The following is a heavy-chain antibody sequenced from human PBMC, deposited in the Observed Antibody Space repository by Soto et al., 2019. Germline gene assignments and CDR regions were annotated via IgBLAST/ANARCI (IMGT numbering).Heavy chain of an antibody. CDR3: ARGPLLWFGELLYWFDP. CDR2: INPKSGGT. V-gene: IGHV1-2*02. CDR1: GDTFTANY. D-gene: IGHD3-10*01. J-gene: IGHJ5*02. Sequence: ASVKVSCKASGDTFTANYIHWVRQAPGQGFEWMGWINPKSGGTKYPQKFQGRVTMTRDTSLSTVSLKLSSVTAADTAVYYCARGPLLWFGELLYWFDPWGQGTLVTVSS.